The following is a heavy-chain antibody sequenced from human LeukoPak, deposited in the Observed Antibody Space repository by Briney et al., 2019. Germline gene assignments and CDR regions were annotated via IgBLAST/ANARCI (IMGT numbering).Heavy chain of an antibody. CDR1: GGSFSGYY. V-gene: IGHV4-34*01. D-gene: IGHD3-10*01. Sequence: SETLSLTCAVYGGSFSGYYRSWIRQPPGKGLEWIGEINHSGSTNYNPSLKSRDTISVDTSKNQFSLKLSSVTAADTAVYYCARQRSLVRVITMVRGVRSTPLDYWGQGTLVTVSS. J-gene: IGHJ4*02. CDR3: ARQRSLVRVITMVRGVRSTPLDY. CDR2: INHSGST.